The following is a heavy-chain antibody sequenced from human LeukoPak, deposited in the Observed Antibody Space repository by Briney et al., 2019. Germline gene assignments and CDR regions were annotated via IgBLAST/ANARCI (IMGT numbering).Heavy chain of an antibody. CDR3: TRDSGDYFDY. D-gene: IGHD3-10*01. CDR1: GGSISSSGYY. CDR2: IYSSGST. Sequence: SETLSLTCTVCGGSISSSGYYWGWIRQPPGKGLEWIGSIYSSGSTYYNASLKSRVIVSLDSSKNQFSLKLSSVTAADTAVYYCTRDSGDYFDYWGQGTLVTVSS. V-gene: IGHV4-39*07. J-gene: IGHJ4*02.